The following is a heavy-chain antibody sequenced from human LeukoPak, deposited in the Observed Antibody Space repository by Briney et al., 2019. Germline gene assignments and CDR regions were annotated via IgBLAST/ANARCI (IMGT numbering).Heavy chain of an antibody. CDR3: AKDLTTLPDY. Sequence: KPGGSLRLSCAASGFTFSSDSMNWVRQDPGKGVEWVSSISSSSSYIYYADSVKGPFTISRDNAENSLYLQMNSLRAEDTAVYYCAKDLTTLPDYWGQGTLVTVSS. J-gene: IGHJ4*02. V-gene: IGHV3-21*01. D-gene: IGHD4/OR15-4a*01. CDR1: GFTFSSDS. CDR2: ISSSSSYI.